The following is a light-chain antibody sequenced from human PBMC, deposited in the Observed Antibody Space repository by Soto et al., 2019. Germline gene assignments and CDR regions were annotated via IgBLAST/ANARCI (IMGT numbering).Light chain of an antibody. CDR3: STWDDSLNGYV. Sequence: SALTQPPSASGPPGQRVTISCSGGSSNIGSNTVHWYQQLPGTAPKLLIFTDHERPSGVPDRFSGSRSGTSASLAIRGLRSEDEADYYCSTWDDSLNGYVFGTGTKVTVL. CDR2: TDH. V-gene: IGLV1-44*01. CDR1: SSNIGSNT. J-gene: IGLJ1*01.